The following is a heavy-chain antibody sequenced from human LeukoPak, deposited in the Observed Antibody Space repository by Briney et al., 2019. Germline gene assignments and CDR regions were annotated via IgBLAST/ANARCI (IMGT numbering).Heavy chain of an antibody. D-gene: IGHD6-19*01. Sequence: GSSVKVSCKASGGTFSSYAISWVRQAPGQGLEWMGRIIPIFGTANYAQKFQGRVTITTDESTSTAYMELSSLRSEDTAVYYCAKPPGRQWLVNYFDYWGQGTLVTVSS. CDR1: GGTFSSYA. CDR2: IIPIFGTA. J-gene: IGHJ4*02. V-gene: IGHV1-69*05. CDR3: AKPPGRQWLVNYFDY.